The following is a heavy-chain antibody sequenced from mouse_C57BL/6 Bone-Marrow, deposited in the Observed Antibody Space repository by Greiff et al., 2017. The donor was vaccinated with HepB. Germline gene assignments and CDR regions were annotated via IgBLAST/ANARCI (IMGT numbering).Heavy chain of an antibody. CDR2: IDPENGDT. V-gene: IGHV14-4*01. CDR3: TTGITTVDYFDY. D-gene: IGHD1-1*01. J-gene: IGHJ2*01. CDR1: GFNIKDDY. Sequence: EVQLQESGAELVRPGASVKLSCTASGFNIKDDYMHWVKQRPEQGLEWIGWIDPENGDTEYASKFQGKATITADTSSNTAYLQLSSLTSEDTAVYYCTTGITTVDYFDYWGQGTTLTVSS.